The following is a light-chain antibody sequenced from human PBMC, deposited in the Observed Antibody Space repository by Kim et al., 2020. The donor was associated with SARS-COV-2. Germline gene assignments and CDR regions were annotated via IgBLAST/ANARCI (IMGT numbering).Light chain of an antibody. CDR1: SRDVGSYNL. CDR3: CSYAGSSTYVV. V-gene: IGLV2-23*02. CDR2: EVS. J-gene: IGLJ2*01. Sequence: SITISCAGTSRDVGSYNLVSWYQQHPGKAPKLMIYEVSKRPSGVSNRFSGSKSGNTASLTISGLQAEDEADYYCCSYAGSSTYVVFGGGTQLTVL.